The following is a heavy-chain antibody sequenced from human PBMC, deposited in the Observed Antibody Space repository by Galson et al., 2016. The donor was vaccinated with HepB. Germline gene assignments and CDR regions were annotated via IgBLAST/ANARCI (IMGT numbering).Heavy chain of an antibody. CDR2: IIPMFHSP. D-gene: IGHD2-2*01. Sequence: SVKVSCKASGGTFSNSAIYWVRQAPGQGLEWIGDIIPMFHSPNYAQRLQGRVTITADESTTTVYMDLSSLTSEDTAIYYCARGGPVVIPPASLDYWGQGTLVTVS. V-gene: IGHV1-69*13. J-gene: IGHJ4*02. CDR1: GGTFSNSA. CDR3: ARGGPVVIPPASLDY.